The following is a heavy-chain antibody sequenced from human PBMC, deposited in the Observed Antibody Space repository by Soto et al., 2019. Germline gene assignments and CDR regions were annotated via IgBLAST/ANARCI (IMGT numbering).Heavy chain of an antibody. CDR3: TTDSYTSVIVVRFDY. V-gene: IGHV3-15*07. Sequence: PGGSLRLSCAASGFAFSNAWINWVPQAPGKGLEWVGRIKSKGHGGTTDFAAPVRGRFAISRDDSRNLVYMQMNSLNTEDTAVYYCTTDSYTSVIVVRFDYWGHGTLVTVSS. CDR1: GFAFSNAW. D-gene: IGHD3-22*01. J-gene: IGHJ4*01. CDR2: IKSKGHGGTT.